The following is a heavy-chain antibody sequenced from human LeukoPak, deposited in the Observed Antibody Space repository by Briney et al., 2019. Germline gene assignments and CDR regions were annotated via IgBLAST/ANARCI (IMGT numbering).Heavy chain of an antibody. CDR1: GGSFSGYY. Sequence: SETLSLTCAVYGGSFSGYYWSWIRQPAGKGLEWIGRIYTSGSTNYNPSLKSRVTISVDTSKNQFSLKLSSVTAADTAVYYCAICSGGSCYGYDYWGQGTLVTVSS. CDR3: AICSGGSCYGYDY. V-gene: IGHV4-59*10. D-gene: IGHD2-15*01. CDR2: IYTSGST. J-gene: IGHJ4*02.